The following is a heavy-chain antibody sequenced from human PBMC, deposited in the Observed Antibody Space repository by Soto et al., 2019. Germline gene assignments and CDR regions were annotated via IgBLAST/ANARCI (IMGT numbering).Heavy chain of an antibody. V-gene: IGHV3-23*01. D-gene: IGHD6-13*01. J-gene: IGHJ4*02. CDR1: GFTFSSYA. CDR2: ISGSGGST. CDR3: AKGNTPYSSSWYYFDY. Sequence: EVQLLESGEGLVQPGGSLRLSSAASGFTFSSYAMSWIREAPGKGLEWVSAISGSGGSTYYADSVKGRFTISRDNSKNTLYLQMNSLRAEDTAVYYCAKGNTPYSSSWYYFDYWGQGTLVTVSS.